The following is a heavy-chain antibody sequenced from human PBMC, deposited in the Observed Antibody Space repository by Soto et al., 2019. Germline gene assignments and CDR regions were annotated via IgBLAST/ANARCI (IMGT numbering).Heavy chain of an antibody. CDR1: GDSISNSKW. CDR2: IDHNGIT. V-gene: IGHV4-4*02. Sequence: LSLTCAVSGDSISNSKWWTWVRQTPGKGLEWIGKIDHNGITNYNPSLESRVTILKDNSKNQLSLKLSSVTGADSAVYYCVRLNRDYYYYGMDVWGQGATVTVSS. J-gene: IGHJ6*02. CDR3: VRLNRDYYYYGMDV.